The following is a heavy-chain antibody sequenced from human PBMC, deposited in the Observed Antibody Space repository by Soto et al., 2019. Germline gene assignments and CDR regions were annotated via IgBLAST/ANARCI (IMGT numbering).Heavy chain of an antibody. J-gene: IGHJ5*02. Sequence: ASVKVSCKASGYTFTSYDINWVQQATGQGLEWMGWMNPNSGNTGYAQKFQGRVTMTRNTSISTAYMELSSLRSEDTAVYYCARGFRDYYGSGSYHWFDPWGQGTLVTVSS. CDR2: MNPNSGNT. V-gene: IGHV1-8*01. CDR1: GYTFTSYD. CDR3: ARGFRDYYGSGSYHWFDP. D-gene: IGHD3-10*01.